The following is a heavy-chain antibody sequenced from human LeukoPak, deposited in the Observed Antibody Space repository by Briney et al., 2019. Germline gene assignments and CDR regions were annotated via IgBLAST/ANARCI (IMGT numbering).Heavy chain of an antibody. D-gene: IGHD2-2*01. Sequence: GGSLRLSCAASGFTFSSYAMHWVRQAPGKGLEWVAVISYDGSNKYYADSVRGRFTISRDNSKNTLYLQMNSLRAEDTAVYYCARGWSRYCSSTSCFADYWFDYWGQGTLVTVSS. V-gene: IGHV3-30-3*01. CDR3: ARGWSRYCSSTSCFADYWFDY. J-gene: IGHJ4*02. CDR2: ISYDGSNK. CDR1: GFTFSSYA.